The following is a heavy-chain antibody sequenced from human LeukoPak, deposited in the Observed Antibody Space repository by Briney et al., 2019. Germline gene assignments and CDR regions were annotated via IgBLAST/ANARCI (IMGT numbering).Heavy chain of an antibody. Sequence: ASVKVSCKASGGTFSSYAISWVRQAPGQGLEWMGGIIPIFGTANYAQKFQGRVTITADESTSTAHMELSSLRSEDTAVYYCASSPIYYYGSGSYYNPIDYWGQGTLVTVSS. CDR1: GGTFSSYA. J-gene: IGHJ4*02. CDR2: IIPIFGTA. V-gene: IGHV1-69*13. D-gene: IGHD3-10*01. CDR3: ASSPIYYYGSGSYYNPIDY.